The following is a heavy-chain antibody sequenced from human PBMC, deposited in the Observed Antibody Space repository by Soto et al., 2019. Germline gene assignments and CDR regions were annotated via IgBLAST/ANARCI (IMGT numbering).Heavy chain of an antibody. CDR1: GYTFRRYA. Sequence: QVVLLQSGAEMKKPGASLNISCKASGYTFRRYAINWVRQVPGQRLEWMGWINGGDGGTISSQKFQGRVTIVRDTSTDTAYMELSGLRAEDTALYYCARAPPYSGASPRTHSLDYWGQGSLITAAS. CDR2: INGGDGGT. CDR3: ARAPPYSGASPRTHSLDY. D-gene: IGHD1-26*01. J-gene: IGHJ4*02. V-gene: IGHV1-3*01.